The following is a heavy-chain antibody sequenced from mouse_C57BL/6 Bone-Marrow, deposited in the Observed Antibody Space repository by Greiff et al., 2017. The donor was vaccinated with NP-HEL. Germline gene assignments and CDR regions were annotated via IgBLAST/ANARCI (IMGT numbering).Heavy chain of an antibody. CDR3: ARMGYYYDYDYWYFDV. Sequence: QVTLKESGPGILQPSQTLSLTCSFSGFSLSTFGMGVGWIRQPSGKGLEWLAHIWWDDDKYYNPALKSRLTISKDTSKNQVFLKIANVDTADTATYYCARMGYYYDYDYWYFDVWGTGTTVTVSS. J-gene: IGHJ1*03. D-gene: IGHD2-4*01. CDR2: IWWDDDK. CDR1: GFSLSTFGMG. V-gene: IGHV8-8*01.